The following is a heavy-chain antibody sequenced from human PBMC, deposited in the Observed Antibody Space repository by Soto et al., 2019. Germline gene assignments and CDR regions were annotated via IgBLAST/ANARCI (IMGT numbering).Heavy chain of an antibody. V-gene: IGHV3-30*18. J-gene: IGHJ6*02. D-gene: IGHD3-3*01. CDR1: GFTFSSYG. Sequence: LRLSCAASGFTFSSYGMHWVRQAPGKGLEWVAVISYDGSNKYYADSVKGRFTISRDNSKNTLYLQMNSLRAEDTAVYYCAKEGQYYDFWSGYYGYYGMDVWGQGTTVTVSS. CDR2: ISYDGSNK. CDR3: AKEGQYYDFWSGYYGYYGMDV.